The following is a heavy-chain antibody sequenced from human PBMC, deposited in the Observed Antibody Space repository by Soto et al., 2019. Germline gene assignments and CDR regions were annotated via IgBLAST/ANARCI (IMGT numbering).Heavy chain of an antibody. Sequence: EVQLVESGGGLVQPGGSLRLSCAASGFTFSTYDMHWVRQATGKGLEWVSSIGSAGDTYYPGSVKDRFTIYRDNDKNSLYFQMSSLRAVDTAVYFCARGDRIAGSASSGIEYWGQGTLVTVSS. J-gene: IGHJ4*02. D-gene: IGHD6-13*01. V-gene: IGHV3-13*04. CDR3: ARGDRIAGSASSGIEY. CDR2: IGSAGDT. CDR1: GFTFSTYD.